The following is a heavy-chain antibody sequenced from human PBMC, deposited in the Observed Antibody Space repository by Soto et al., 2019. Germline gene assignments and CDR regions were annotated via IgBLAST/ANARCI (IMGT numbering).Heavy chain of an antibody. J-gene: IGHJ3*02. CDR3: ARRYSSAFDI. CDR1: GGSISNSRYY. V-gene: IGHV4-39*01. CDR2: IYHTGNT. D-gene: IGHD6-13*01. Sequence: SETLSLTCXVSGGSISNSRYYWAWIRQPPGKGLEWIGSIYHTGNTYYNPSLRSRVTISVDTSKNQFSLKLSSVTAADTAVYYCARRYSSAFDIWGQGTMVTVSS.